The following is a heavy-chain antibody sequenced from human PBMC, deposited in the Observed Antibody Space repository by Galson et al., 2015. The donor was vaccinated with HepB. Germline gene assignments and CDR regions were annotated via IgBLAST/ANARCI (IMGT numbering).Heavy chain of an antibody. CDR3: ARYCSGGSCYSDGMDV. CDR2: MSYDGSNK. CDR1: GFTFSSYA. J-gene: IGHJ6*02. V-gene: IGHV3-30-3*01. Sequence: SLRLSCAASGFTFSSYAMHWVRQAPGKGLEWVSFMSYDGSNKHYADSVKGRFTISRDNSKNTLYLQMNSLRAEDTAVYYCARYCSGGSCYSDGMDVWGQGSTVTVSS. D-gene: IGHD2-15*01.